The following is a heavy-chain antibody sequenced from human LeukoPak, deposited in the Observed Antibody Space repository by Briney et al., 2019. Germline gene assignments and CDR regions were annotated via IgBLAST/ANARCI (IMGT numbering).Heavy chain of an antibody. D-gene: IGHD3-22*01. V-gene: IGHV4-34*01. CDR1: GGSFSGYY. CDR3: ARGRRNVVITTYFQH. CDR2: INHSGST. J-gene: IGHJ1*01. Sequence: SETLSLTCAVYGGSFSGYYWSWIRQAPGKGLEWIREINHSGSTNYNPSLKSRVTISVDTSKNQFSLKLSSVTAADTAVYYCARGRRNVVITTYFQHWGQGTLVTVSS.